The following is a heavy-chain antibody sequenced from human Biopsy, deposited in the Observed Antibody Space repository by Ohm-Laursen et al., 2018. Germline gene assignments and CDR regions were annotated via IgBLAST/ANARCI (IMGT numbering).Heavy chain of an antibody. CDR2: FDPEEGQR. CDR1: GGTFSSYV. V-gene: IGHV1-24*01. J-gene: IGHJ4*02. Sequence: ATVKISCKASGGTFSSYVISWVRQAPGKGLEWMGGFDPEEGQRTYAQKFQGRVTMTEDTSEDTAYMEVRSLRSEDAAVYYCAADSENCGGDCYIYWGQGTQVTVSS. CDR3: AADSENCGGDCYIY. D-gene: IGHD2-21*02.